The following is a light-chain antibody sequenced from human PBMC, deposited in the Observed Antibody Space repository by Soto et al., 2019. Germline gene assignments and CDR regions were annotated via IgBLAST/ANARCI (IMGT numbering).Light chain of an antibody. CDR3: CSYAGIV. V-gene: IGLV2-11*01. CDR1: SSDVGGYNY. Sequence: QSALTQPRSVSGSPGQSVTIPCTGTSSDVGGYNYVSWYQQHPGKAPKLMIYDVSKRPSGVPDRFSGSKSGNTASLTISGLQAEDEADYYCCSYAGIVFGGGTKLTVL. CDR2: DVS. J-gene: IGLJ2*01.